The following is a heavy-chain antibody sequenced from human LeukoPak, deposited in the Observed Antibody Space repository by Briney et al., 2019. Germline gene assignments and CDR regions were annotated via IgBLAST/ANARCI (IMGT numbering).Heavy chain of an antibody. CDR3: AKDGERATITGDAAFDI. J-gene: IGHJ3*02. Sequence: PGRSLRLSCAASGFTFSSYAMHWVRQAPGKGLEWVAVISYDGSNKYYADSVKGRFTISRENSKNTLYLQMNSLRAEDTAVYYCAKDGERATITGDAAFDIWGQGTMVTVS. V-gene: IGHV3-30-3*01. D-gene: IGHD5-24*01. CDR2: ISYDGSNK. CDR1: GFTFSSYA.